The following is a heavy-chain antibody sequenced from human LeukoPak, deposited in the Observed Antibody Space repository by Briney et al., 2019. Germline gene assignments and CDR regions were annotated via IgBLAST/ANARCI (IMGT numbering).Heavy chain of an antibody. CDR2: LYNSGTT. CDR3: ARRGVKTTRFDY. D-gene: IGHD1-1*01. V-gene: IGHV4-59*01. Sequence: SETLSLTCTVSGGSINTCYWSWIRQPPGKGLEWIGYLYNSGTTNYNPSLKSRVSISGDTSKNQFSLKLISVTAADTAVYYCARRGVKTTRFDYWGQGILVTVSS. CDR1: GGSINTCY. J-gene: IGHJ4*02.